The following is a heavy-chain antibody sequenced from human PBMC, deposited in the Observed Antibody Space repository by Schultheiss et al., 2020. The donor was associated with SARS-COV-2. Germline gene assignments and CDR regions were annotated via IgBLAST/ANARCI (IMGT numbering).Heavy chain of an antibody. Sequence: SETLSLTCAVYGGSFSGYYWSWIRQPPGKGLEWIGEINHSGSTNYNPSLKSRVTISVDTSKNQFSLKLSSVTAADTAVYYCARRDYYYGDYVGYWGQGTLVTVSS. CDR1: GGSFSGYY. CDR3: ARRDYYYGDYVGY. CDR2: INHSGST. V-gene: IGHV4-34*01. D-gene: IGHD4-17*01. J-gene: IGHJ4*02.